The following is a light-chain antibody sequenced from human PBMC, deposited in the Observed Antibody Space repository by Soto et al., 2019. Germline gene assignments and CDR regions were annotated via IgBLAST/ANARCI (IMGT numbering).Light chain of an antibody. J-gene: IGLJ3*02. CDR1: SSNIGSNT. CDR3: GTWDSSLSAWV. CDR2: SNN. Sequence: QSVLTQPPSASGTPGQRVTISCSGSSSNIGSNTVNWYQQLPGTAPKLLIYSNNQRPSGVPDRFSGSKSGTSASLAISGLQSGDEADYYCGTWDSSLSAWVFGGGTKVTVL. V-gene: IGLV1-44*01.